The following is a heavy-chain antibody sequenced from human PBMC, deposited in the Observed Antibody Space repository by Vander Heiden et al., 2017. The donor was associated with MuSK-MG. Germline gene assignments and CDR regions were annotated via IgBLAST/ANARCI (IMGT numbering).Heavy chain of an antibody. D-gene: IGHD2-21*01. Sequence: EVQLVESGGGLVQPGGSLRLSFAASGFPFRRFWMRWVRQAPGKGLEWVAIIKEDGSEKYYVDSVKGRFTISRDNGKNSLYLQMNSLTAEDTAVYYCTKDGDANARVAFDIWGQGTKVTVSS. J-gene: IGHJ3*02. CDR3: TKDGDANARVAFDI. CDR2: IKEDGSEK. CDR1: GFPFRRFW. V-gene: IGHV3-7*01.